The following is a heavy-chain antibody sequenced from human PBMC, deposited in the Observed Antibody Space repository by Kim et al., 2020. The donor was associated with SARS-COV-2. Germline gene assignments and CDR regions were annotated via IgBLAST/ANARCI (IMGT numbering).Heavy chain of an antibody. D-gene: IGHD4-17*01. V-gene: IGHV6-1*01. Sequence: SQTLSLTCAISGDSVSSNSAAWNWIRQSPSRGLEWLGRTYYRSKWYNDYAVSVKSRITINPDTSKNQFSLQLNSVTPEDTAVYYCARGGFRLKVEYPTDNWFDPWGQGTLVTVSS. CDR3: ARGGFRLKVEYPTDNWFDP. CDR2: TYYRSKWYN. J-gene: IGHJ5*02. CDR1: GDSVSSNSAA.